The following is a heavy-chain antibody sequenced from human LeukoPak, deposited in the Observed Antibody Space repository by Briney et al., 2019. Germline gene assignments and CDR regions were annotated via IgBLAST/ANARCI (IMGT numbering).Heavy chain of an antibody. V-gene: IGHV3-21*01. CDR1: GFTFSSYT. Sequence: GGSLRLSCAASGFTFSSYTMNWVRQAPGKGLEWVSSITSSSSYTYYADSVKGRFTISRDNAKKSLYLQMNSLRAEDTAVYYCARVWGQLVDFWGQGTLLTVSS. D-gene: IGHD6-13*01. J-gene: IGHJ4*02. CDR2: ITSSSSYT. CDR3: ARVWGQLVDF.